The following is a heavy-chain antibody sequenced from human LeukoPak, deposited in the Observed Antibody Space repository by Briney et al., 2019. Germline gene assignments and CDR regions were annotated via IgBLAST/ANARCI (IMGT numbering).Heavy chain of an antibody. CDR1: GFTFSIYA. V-gene: IGHV3-23*01. CDR2: ISGSGTNT. D-gene: IGHD2-2*01. CDR3: AKTYCSTTRCLSWGNDY. J-gene: IGHJ4*02. Sequence: PGGSLRLSCAASGFTFSIYAMSWVRQAPGKGLEWVSSISGSGTNTYYADSVKGRFTISRDTSRNTLYLQMSSLRAEDTAIYYCAKTYCSTTRCLSWGNDYWGQGILVTVSS.